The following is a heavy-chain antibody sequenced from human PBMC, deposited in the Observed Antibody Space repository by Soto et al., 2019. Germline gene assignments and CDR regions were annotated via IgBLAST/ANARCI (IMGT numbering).Heavy chain of an antibody. CDR1: GGSISNYY. CDR2: IYTSGST. CDR3: ARSHSYGYADY. J-gene: IGHJ4*02. D-gene: IGHD5-18*01. V-gene: IGHV4-4*07. Sequence: QVQLQESGPGLVKPSETLSLTCTVSGGSISNYYWSWIRQPAGKGLDWIGRIYTSGSTNYNPSLKSRVTMSVDTSKNQFSLKLSSVTAADTAVYYCARSHSYGYADYWGQGTLVTVSS.